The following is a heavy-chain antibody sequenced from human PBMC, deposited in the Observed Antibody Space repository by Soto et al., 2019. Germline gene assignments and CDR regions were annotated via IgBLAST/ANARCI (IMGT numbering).Heavy chain of an antibody. CDR2: IIPIFGTA. Sequence: QVQLVQSGAEVKKPGSSVKVCCKASGGTFSSYAISWVRQAPGQGIEWMGGIIPIFGTANSAQKFQGRVTITADESTSTAYMELSSLRSEDTAVYYCARNSNSSGWYALSVWFDPWGQGTLVTVSS. CDR1: GGTFSSYA. V-gene: IGHV1-69*12. D-gene: IGHD6-19*01. J-gene: IGHJ5*02. CDR3: ARNSNSSGWYALSVWFDP.